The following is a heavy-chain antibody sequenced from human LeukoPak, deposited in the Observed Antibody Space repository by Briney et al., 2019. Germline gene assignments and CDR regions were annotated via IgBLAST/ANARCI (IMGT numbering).Heavy chain of an antibody. D-gene: IGHD3-10*01. V-gene: IGHV4-39*07. CDR2: IYHSGST. CDR1: GGSISSSSYY. Sequence: SSETLSLTCTVSGGSISSSSYYWGWIRQPPGKGLEWIGSIYHSGSTYYNPSLKSRVTISVDTSKNQFSLKLSSVTAADTAVYYCARDHPQGTNWGQGTRVTVSS. CDR3: ARDHPQGTN. J-gene: IGHJ4*02.